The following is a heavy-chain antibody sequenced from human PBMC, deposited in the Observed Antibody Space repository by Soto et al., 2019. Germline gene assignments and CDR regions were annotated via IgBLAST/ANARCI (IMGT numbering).Heavy chain of an antibody. CDR2: IIPIFGTA. D-gene: IGHD3-22*01. CDR1: GGTFSSYA. J-gene: IGHJ4*02. Sequence: QVQLVQSGAEVKKPGSSVKVSCKASGGTFSSYAISWVRQAPRQGLEWMGGIIPIFGTANYAQKFQGRVTITADESTSTAYMELSSLRSEDTAVYYCARGPYNYYDTSGSSTHLDYWDQGTLVTVSS. V-gene: IGHV1-69*01. CDR3: ARGPYNYYDTSGSSTHLDY.